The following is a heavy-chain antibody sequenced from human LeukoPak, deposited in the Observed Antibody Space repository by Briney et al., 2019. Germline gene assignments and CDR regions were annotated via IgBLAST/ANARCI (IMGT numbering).Heavy chain of an antibody. CDR1: GYSISSGYY. V-gene: IGHV4-38-2*02. CDR2: IYHSGST. J-gene: IGHJ5*02. Sequence: SETPSLTCTVSGYSISSGYYWGWIRQPPGKGLEWIGSIYHSGSTNYNPSLKSRVTISVDKSKNQFSLKLSSVTAADTAVYYCAREESSYDILTGYYPTKNWFDPWGQGTLVTVSS. CDR3: AREESSYDILTGYYPTKNWFDP. D-gene: IGHD3-9*01.